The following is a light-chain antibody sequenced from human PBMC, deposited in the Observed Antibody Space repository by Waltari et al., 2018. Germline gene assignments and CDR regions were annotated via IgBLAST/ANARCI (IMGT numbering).Light chain of an antibody. V-gene: IGLV2-23*02. CDR1: SSDVGGYNY. Sequence: QSALTQPASVSRSPGPSIPISCTGTSSDVGGYNYVSWYQQHPGKAPKLMIYDVSKRPSGVSNRFSGSKSGNTASLTISGLQAEDEADYYCCSYAGSSTYVVFGGGTKLTVL. CDR3: CSYAGSSTYVV. CDR2: DVS. J-gene: IGLJ2*01.